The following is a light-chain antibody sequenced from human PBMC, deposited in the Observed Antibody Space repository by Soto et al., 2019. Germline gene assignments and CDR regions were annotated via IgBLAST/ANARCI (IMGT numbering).Light chain of an antibody. CDR1: QSVSNNY. CDR2: GAS. V-gene: IGKV3-20*01. CDR3: QQYGSSGT. J-gene: IGKJ1*01. Sequence: EIVLTQSPGTLSLSPGERSTLSCRAIQSVSNNYLAWYQQKPGQAPRLLIYGASNRATGIPDRFSGSGSGTDFTLTISRPEPEDFAVYYCQQYGSSGTFGQGTKVDIK.